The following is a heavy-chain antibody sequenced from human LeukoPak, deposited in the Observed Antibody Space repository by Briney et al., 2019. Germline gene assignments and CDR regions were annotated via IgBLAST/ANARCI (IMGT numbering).Heavy chain of an antibody. J-gene: IGHJ4*02. D-gene: IGHD6-13*01. Sequence: SETLSLTCTVSGGSINSSDYFWGWIRQPPGKGLEWIGNIYYTGSTYFNPSLKSRVTISVDTSKNQFSLKLSSVTAADTAVYFCARAAYSSRRFDYWGQGTLVTVSS. CDR1: GGSINSSDYF. CDR3: ARAAYSSRRFDY. V-gene: IGHV4-39*01. CDR2: IYYTGST.